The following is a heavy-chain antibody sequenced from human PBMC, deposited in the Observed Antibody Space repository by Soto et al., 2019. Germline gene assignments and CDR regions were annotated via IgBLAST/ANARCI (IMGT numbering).Heavy chain of an antibody. J-gene: IGHJ6*02. CDR3: SREVNFYGLDV. CDR1: GYTFTSYD. CDR2: MNPNSGNT. Sequence: QVQLVQSGAEVKKPGASVKVPCKASGYTFTSYDINWVRQATGQGLEWMGWMNPNSGNTGYAQKFQGXGTXTXITSISTAYMELSSLRSEDTAVYYCSREVNFYGLDVWGQGTTVTVSS. V-gene: IGHV1-8*01.